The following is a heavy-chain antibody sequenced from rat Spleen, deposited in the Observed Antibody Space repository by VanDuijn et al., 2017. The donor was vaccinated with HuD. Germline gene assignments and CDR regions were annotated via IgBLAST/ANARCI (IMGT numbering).Heavy chain of an antibody. D-gene: IGHD1-12*02. CDR1: GFSLTNYH. Sequence: QVQLKESGPGLVQPSQTLSLTCTVSGFSLTNYHVSWVRQSPGKGLEWMAVIWSGGNTDYNSALKSRLSISRDTSKSQVFLKVNSLKTEDTGISYCTRNPLYYYDGSYYPDYFDYWGQGVMVTVSS. CDR2: IWSGGNT. V-gene: IGHV2-43*01. CDR3: TRNPLYYYDGSYYPDYFDY. J-gene: IGHJ2*01.